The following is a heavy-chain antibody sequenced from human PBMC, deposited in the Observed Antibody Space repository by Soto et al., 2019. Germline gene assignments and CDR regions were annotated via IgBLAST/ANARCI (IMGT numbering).Heavy chain of an antibody. CDR3: ARVGHCSGGSCYSGGWFDP. CDR2: IIPIFGTA. J-gene: IGHJ5*02. Sequence: GASVKVSCKASGGTFSSYAISWLRQSPGQGLEWMGGIIPIFGTANYAQKFQGRVTITADESTSTAYMELSSLRSEDTAVYYCARVGHCSGGSCYSGGWFDPWGQGTLVTVSS. CDR1: GGTFSSYA. D-gene: IGHD2-15*01. V-gene: IGHV1-69*13.